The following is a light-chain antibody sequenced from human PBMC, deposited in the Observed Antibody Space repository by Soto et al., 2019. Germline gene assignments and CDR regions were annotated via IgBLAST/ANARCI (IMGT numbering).Light chain of an antibody. Sequence: EIVMPQSPATLSVSPGARATLSCTASHYIYSNVAWFQQRPGQAPRLLIYRASTRATGTPARFSGSGSGTEFTLTITSLQSEDFALYYCQQYHNLWTFGQGTEVEI. V-gene: IGKV3-15*01. CDR1: HYIYSN. J-gene: IGKJ1*01. CDR2: RAS. CDR3: QQYHNLWT.